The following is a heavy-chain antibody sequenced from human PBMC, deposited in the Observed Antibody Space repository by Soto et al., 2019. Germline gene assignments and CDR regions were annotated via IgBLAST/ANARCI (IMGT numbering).Heavy chain of an antibody. D-gene: IGHD2-21*02. CDR3: ARTGGDSCGYYYYYGMDV. CDR2: IDWDDDK. J-gene: IGHJ6*02. V-gene: IGHV2-70*01. CDR1: GFSLSTSGMC. Sequence: SGPTLVNPTQTLTLTCTFSGFSLSTSGMCVSWIRQPPGKALEWLALIDWDDDKYYSTSLKTRLTISKDTSKNQVVLTMTNMDPVDTATYYCARTGGDSCGYYYYYGMDVWGQGTTVTVSS.